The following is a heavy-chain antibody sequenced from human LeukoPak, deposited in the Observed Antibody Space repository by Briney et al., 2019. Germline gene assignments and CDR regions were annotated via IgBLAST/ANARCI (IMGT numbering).Heavy chain of an antibody. CDR3: ARGHLITIFGVVIISNWFDP. J-gene: IGHJ5*02. Sequence: SETLSLTCAVCGGSFSGYYWSWIRQPPGKGLQWIGEINHSGSTNYNPSLKSRVTISVDTSKNQFSLKLSSVTAADTAVYYCARGHLITIFGVVIISNWFDPWGQGTLVTVSS. D-gene: IGHD3-3*01. V-gene: IGHV4-34*01. CDR1: GGSFSGYY. CDR2: INHSGST.